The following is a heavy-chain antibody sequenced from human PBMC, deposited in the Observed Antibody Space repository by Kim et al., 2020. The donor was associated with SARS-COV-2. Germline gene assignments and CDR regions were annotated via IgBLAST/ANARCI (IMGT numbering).Heavy chain of an antibody. J-gene: IGHJ3*02. CDR3: AKVKDDSSGYFAFDI. Sequence: GGSLRLSCAASGFTFSSYGMHWVRQAPGKGLEWVAVISYDGSNKYYADSVKGRFTISRDNSKNTLYLQMNSLRAEDTAVYYCAKVKDDSSGYFAFDIWG. CDR1: GFTFSSYG. V-gene: IGHV3-30*18. D-gene: IGHD3-22*01. CDR2: ISYDGSNK.